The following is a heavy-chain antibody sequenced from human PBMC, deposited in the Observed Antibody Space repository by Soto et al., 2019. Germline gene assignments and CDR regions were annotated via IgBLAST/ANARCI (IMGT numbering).Heavy chain of an antibody. Sequence: SETLSLTCTVSGGSISSGPYSWGWIRQPPGKGLEWIGTFYYSGSTNYNPSLESRVTISVDTSKNQFSLKVSSVTAADTAVYYCARERLAVAELWWFDPWGQGTLVNVSS. CDR3: ARERLAVAELWWFDP. D-gene: IGHD6-19*01. CDR2: FYYSGST. V-gene: IGHV4-39*02. CDR1: GGSISSGPYS. J-gene: IGHJ5*02.